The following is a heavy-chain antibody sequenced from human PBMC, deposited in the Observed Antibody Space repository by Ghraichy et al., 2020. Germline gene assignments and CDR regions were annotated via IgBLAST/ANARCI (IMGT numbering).Heavy chain of an antibody. Sequence: ASVKVSCKASGYTFTSYGISWVRQAPGQGLEWMGWISAYNGNTNYAQKLQGRVTMTTDTSTSTAYMELRSLRSDDTAVYYCARGPHCSSTSCYENWFDPWGQGTLVTVSS. CDR1: GYTFTSYG. CDR3: ARGPHCSSTSCYENWFDP. D-gene: IGHD2-2*01. J-gene: IGHJ5*02. V-gene: IGHV1-18*01. CDR2: ISAYNGNT.